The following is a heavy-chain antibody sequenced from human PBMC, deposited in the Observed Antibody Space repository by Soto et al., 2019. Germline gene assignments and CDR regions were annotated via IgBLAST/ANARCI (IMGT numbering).Heavy chain of an antibody. V-gene: IGHV6-1*01. D-gene: IGHD6-19*01. J-gene: IGHJ4*02. CDR2: TYYRSKWYS. CDR3: ARGSYYSGWV. Sequence: PSQTLSLTCAIPGDSVSSTSAAWSWIRQSPSRGLEWLGRTYYRSKWYSDYAVSVKSRITINPDTSKNQFSLQLNSVTPEDTAVYYCARGSYYSGWVWGQGTLVTVSS. CDR1: GDSVSSTSAA.